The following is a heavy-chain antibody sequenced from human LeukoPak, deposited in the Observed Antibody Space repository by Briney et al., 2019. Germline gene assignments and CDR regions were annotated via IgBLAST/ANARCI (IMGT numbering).Heavy chain of an antibody. CDR2: IYYCGNP. D-gene: IGHD5-18*01. V-gene: IGHV4-59*08. CDR3: ARHVGYGNNWFDP. J-gene: IGHJ5*02. Sequence: SDTLSLTYTLSGGPLSSYYWSWTRHPPGRGREWIGYIYYCGNPIYNPSLKSRVTISVDTSKNQFSLKLRALTAADTAGYYCARHVGYGNNWFDPWGQGTLVTVSS. CDR1: GGPLSSYY.